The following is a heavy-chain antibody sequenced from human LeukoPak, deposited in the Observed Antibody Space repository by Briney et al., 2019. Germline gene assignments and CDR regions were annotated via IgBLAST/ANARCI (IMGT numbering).Heavy chain of an antibody. CDR3: AAHQPPAYCGGDCYPLFLDY. Sequence: SETLSLACTVSGGSISSYYWSWIRQPPGKGLEWIGYIYYSGSTNYNPSLKSRVTISVDTSKNQFSLKLSSVTAADTAVYYCAAHQPPAYCGGDCYPLFLDYWGQGTLVTVSS. V-gene: IGHV4-59*01. J-gene: IGHJ4*02. CDR1: GGSISSYY. D-gene: IGHD2-21*02. CDR2: IYYSGST.